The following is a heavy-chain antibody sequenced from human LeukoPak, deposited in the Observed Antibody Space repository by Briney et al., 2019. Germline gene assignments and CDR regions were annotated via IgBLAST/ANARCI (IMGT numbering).Heavy chain of an antibody. Sequence: ASVKVSCKASGYTFTNFAMNWVRQAPGQGLEWMGIINPSGGSTSYAQKFQGRVTMTRDTSTSTVYMELSSLRSEDTAVYYCARSSRHSGWYGYYFDYWGQGTLVTVSS. V-gene: IGHV1-46*01. J-gene: IGHJ4*02. CDR1: GYTFTNFA. D-gene: IGHD6-19*01. CDR2: INPSGGST. CDR3: ARSSRHSGWYGYYFDY.